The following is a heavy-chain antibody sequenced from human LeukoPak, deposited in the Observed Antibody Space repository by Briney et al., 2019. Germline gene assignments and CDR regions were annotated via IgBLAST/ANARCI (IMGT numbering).Heavy chain of an antibody. CDR2: IYYTGGT. CDR3: ARISPVGHYYYGMDV. CDR1: GGSISSGSYY. V-gene: IGHV4-31*03. J-gene: IGHJ6*02. D-gene: IGHD7-27*01. Sequence: SETLSLTCTVSGGSISSGSYYWSWLRQHPGTGLEWIGYIYYTGGTYYNPSLKSRVTISVDTSKNQFSLKLSSVTAADTAVYYCARISPVGHYYYGMDVWGQGTTVTVSS.